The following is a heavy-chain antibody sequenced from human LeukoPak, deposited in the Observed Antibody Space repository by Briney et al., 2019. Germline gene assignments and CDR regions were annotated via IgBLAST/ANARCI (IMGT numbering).Heavy chain of an antibody. D-gene: IGHD6-13*01. J-gene: IGHJ2*01. Sequence: PSQTLSLTCTVSGDYFTIGTYYWSWIRQPAGKGLEWIGRIYSSGSTNYNPSLKSRVTISIDSSKNQFSLNLNSVTAADTAVYYCARGGRQPQGPIATAYAFGYFDLWGRGTLVTVSS. CDR1: GDYFTIGTYY. V-gene: IGHV4-61*02. CDR3: ARGGRQPQGPIATAYAFGYFDL. CDR2: IYSSGST.